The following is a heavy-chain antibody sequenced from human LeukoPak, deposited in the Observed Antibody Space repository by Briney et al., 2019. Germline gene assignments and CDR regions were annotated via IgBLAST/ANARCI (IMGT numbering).Heavy chain of an antibody. Sequence: GGSLRLSCAASGFTFSSYAMSWVRQAPGKGLEWVSSVSGSGGGTHYADSVKGRFTISRDNSKNTLYLQMNSLRGDDTAVYYCAKDVGKWESLHFFDYWGQGTLVTVSS. CDR1: GFTFSSYA. CDR3: AKDVGKWESLHFFDY. D-gene: IGHD1-26*01. CDR2: VSGSGGGT. V-gene: IGHV3-23*01. J-gene: IGHJ4*02.